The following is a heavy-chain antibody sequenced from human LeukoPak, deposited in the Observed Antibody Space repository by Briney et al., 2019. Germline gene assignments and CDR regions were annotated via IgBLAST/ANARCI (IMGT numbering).Heavy chain of an antibody. CDR3: AKEPYYYDSSGYYYVYYYYGMDV. D-gene: IGHD3-22*01. CDR1: GFTFSRYG. J-gene: IGHJ6*02. Sequence: GRSLRLSCAASGFTFSRYGMHWVRQVPGKGLEWVAVISYDGSNKYYADSVKGRFTISRDNSKNTLYLQMNSLRAEDTAVYYCAKEPYYYDSSGYYYVYYYYGMDVWGQGTTVTVSS. V-gene: IGHV3-30*18. CDR2: ISYDGSNK.